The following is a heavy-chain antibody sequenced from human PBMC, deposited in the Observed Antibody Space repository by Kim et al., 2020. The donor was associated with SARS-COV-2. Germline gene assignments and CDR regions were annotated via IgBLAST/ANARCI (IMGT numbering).Heavy chain of an antibody. CDR1: GFTFSDYY. V-gene: IGHV3-11*03. CDR2: ISSSSSYT. Sequence: GGSLRLSCAASGFTFSDYYMSWIRQAPGKGLEWVSYISSSSSYTNYADSVKGRFTISRDNAKNSLYLQMNSLRAEDTAVYYCARNRALGSSRLMDVWGQGTTVTVSS. CDR3: ARNRALGSSRLMDV. J-gene: IGHJ6*02. D-gene: IGHD6-13*01.